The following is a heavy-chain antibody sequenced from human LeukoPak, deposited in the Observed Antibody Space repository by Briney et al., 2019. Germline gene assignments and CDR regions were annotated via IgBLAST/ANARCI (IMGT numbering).Heavy chain of an antibody. CDR2: INPNSGVT. D-gene: IGHD3-22*01. V-gene: IGHV1-2*02. CDR1: GYTFTDYY. J-gene: IGHJ3*02. CDR3: ASGFMGYDRSGYYDDAFDI. Sequence: ASVKVSCKASGYTFTDYYIHWVRQAPGQGLEWMGWINPNSGVTNYPQKFQGGVAMTRDTSISTAYMELSRLRSDDTAVYYCASGFMGYDRSGYYDDAFDIWGQGTMVTVSS.